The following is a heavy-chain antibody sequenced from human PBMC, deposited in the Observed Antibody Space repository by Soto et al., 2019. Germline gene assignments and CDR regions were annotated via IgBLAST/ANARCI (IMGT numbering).Heavy chain of an antibody. V-gene: IGHV4-4*07. D-gene: IGHD5-12*01. J-gene: IGHJ4*02. Sequence: SETLSLTCTVSGGSINTFYWGWVRQPAGKGLEWIGRIFSSGSTSFNPSLESRVAMSVDTSKNHFSLNLSSVTAADMAVYYCAREGSYSAYNFAHGIQLWSFDFWGQGALVTVSS. CDR3: AREGSYSAYNFAHGIQLWSFDF. CDR1: GGSINTFY. CDR2: IFSSGST.